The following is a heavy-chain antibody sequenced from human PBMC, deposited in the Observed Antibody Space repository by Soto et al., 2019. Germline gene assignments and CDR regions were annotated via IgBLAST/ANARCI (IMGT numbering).Heavy chain of an antibody. CDR1: GFTFSTTG. D-gene: IGHD6-19*01. Sequence: QVHLVESGGGVVQPGRSLRLSCAASGFTFSTTGMHWVRQAPGKGLEWVAMISHDGGVKHYTDSVKGRFTISRDTSNNTVYLQRNSLRPEDTAMYHCAKDLYGAGWYNYFDPWGQGPMVTVSS. CDR2: ISHDGGVK. J-gene: IGHJ5*02. V-gene: IGHV3-30*18. CDR3: AKDLYGAGWYNYFDP.